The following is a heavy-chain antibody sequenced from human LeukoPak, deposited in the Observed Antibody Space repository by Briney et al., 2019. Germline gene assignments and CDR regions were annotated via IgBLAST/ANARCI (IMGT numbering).Heavy chain of an antibody. Sequence: PGTSLRLSCAASGFTFDDYAMHWVRQAPGKGLEWVSGISWNSGSIGYADSVKGRFTISRDNAKNSLYLQMNSLRAEDTVLYYCAKDYYYGSGSYYGMDVWGQGTTVTVSS. D-gene: IGHD3-10*01. CDR2: ISWNSGSI. CDR1: GFTFDDYA. V-gene: IGHV3-9*01. CDR3: AKDYYYGSGSYYGMDV. J-gene: IGHJ6*02.